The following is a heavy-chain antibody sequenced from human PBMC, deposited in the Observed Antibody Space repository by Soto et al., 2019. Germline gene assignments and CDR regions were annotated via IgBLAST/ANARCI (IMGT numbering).Heavy chain of an antibody. V-gene: IGHV3-23*01. CDR3: ARTLGTVDTFDY. D-gene: IGHD1-1*01. CDR2: FSTSGGRT. Sequence: EVQLLESGGGLVQPGGSLRLSCAASGFSFSSYAMSWVRQAPGTGLAWVSTFSTSGGRTYYADSVKGRFTISRDNSKNTLYLQMSSLSVEDTAVYYCARTLGTVDTFDYWGQGTLVTVSS. J-gene: IGHJ4*02. CDR1: GFSFSSYA.